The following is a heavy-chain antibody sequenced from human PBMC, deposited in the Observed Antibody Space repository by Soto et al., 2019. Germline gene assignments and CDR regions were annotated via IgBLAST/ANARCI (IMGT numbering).Heavy chain of an antibody. Sequence: SESLSLTCTVSGGSVSSGSYYWSWIRQPPGKGLEWIVYIYDSGRTNYNPSLKSRVTISVDTSKNQFSLKLSSVTAADTAVYYCAREDSGSYHRSFDYWGQGTLVTVSS. V-gene: IGHV4-61*01. J-gene: IGHJ4*02. D-gene: IGHD1-26*01. CDR1: GGSVSSGSYY. CDR2: IYDSGRT. CDR3: AREDSGSYHRSFDY.